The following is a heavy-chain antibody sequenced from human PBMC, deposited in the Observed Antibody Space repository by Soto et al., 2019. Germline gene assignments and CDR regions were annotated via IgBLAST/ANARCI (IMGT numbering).Heavy chain of an antibody. CDR3: TTDLDNWNDLVFDY. CDR2: IKSNTDGGTT. D-gene: IGHD1-1*01. J-gene: IGHJ4*02. V-gene: IGHV3-15*01. CDR1: GLSFTKAW. Sequence: EVPLVESGGGLVKPGESLRLSCAASGLSFTKAWMSWVRQAPGKGLEWVGRIKSNTDGGTTDYAAAMKGRFIISRDDSKNTLYLRMNSLKTEDTAVYYCTTDLDNWNDLVFDYWGQGTLVTVSS.